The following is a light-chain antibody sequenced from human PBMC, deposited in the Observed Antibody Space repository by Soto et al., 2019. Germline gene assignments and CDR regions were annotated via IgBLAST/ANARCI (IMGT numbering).Light chain of an antibody. CDR3: QQYGSSIT. CDR2: GAS. CDR1: QSVSSNY. Sequence: EIVLTQSPGTLSLSPGDTATLSCRASQSVSSNYLAWYQQRPGQAPRLLFYGASSRATGIPDRFSGSGSRTDFTLIISRLEPEDFAVYYCQQYGSSITFGQGTRLEIK. V-gene: IGKV3-20*01. J-gene: IGKJ5*01.